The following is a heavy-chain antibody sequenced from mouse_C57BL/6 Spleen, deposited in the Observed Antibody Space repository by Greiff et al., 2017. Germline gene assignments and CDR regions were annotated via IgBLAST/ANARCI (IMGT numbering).Heavy chain of an antibody. J-gene: IGHJ3*01. Sequence: LVRPGASVTLSCKASGYTFTDYEMHWVKQTPVHGLEWIGAIDPETGGTAYNQKFKGKALLTADKSSSTAYMELRSLTSEDSAVYYCTKGFAYWGQGTLVTVSA. CDR1: GYTFTDYE. CDR2: IDPETGGT. CDR3: TKGFAY. V-gene: IGHV1-15*01.